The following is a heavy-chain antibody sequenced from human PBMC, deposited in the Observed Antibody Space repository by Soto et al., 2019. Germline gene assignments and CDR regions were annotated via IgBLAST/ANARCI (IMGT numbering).Heavy chain of an antibody. J-gene: IGHJ6*03. D-gene: IGHD3-16*01. V-gene: IGHV3-23*01. Sequence: DVQLLESGGGLAQRWGSLRLSCAASGFSFSTYGMTWVRQAPGKGLEWVSYGGSGGSTYYADSVKGRFTISRDNSKNTLYLQMNSLRAEDTAVYYCVKFRGRAYHYYYMDVWGNWTTVTVSS. CDR3: VKFRGRAYHYYYMDV. CDR1: GFSFSTYG. CDR2: YGGSGGST.